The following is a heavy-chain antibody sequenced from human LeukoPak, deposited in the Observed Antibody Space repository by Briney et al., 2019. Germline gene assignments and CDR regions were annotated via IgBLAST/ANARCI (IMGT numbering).Heavy chain of an antibody. CDR2: ISSSSSYI. CDR1: GFTFSSYW. Sequence: GGSLRLSCAASGFTFSSYWMSWVRQAPGKGLEWVSSISSSSSYIYYADSVKGRFTISRDNAKNSLYLQMNSLRAEDTAVYYCARGGYCSSTSCSRKAFDIWGQGTMVTVSS. D-gene: IGHD2-2*01. V-gene: IGHV3-21*01. J-gene: IGHJ3*02. CDR3: ARGGYCSSTSCSRKAFDI.